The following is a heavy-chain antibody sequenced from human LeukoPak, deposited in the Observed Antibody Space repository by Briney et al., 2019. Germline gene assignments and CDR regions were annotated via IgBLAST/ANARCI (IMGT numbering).Heavy chain of an antibody. CDR2: INHSVST. Sequence: SETLSLTCAVYGGSFSGYYWSWIRQPPGKGLEWIGEINHSVSTNYNPSLQRRVTISVDPSKNQFSLKLSSVTAADTAVYYCARGLGSRFYYDSSGYYQYWGQGTLVTVSS. CDR1: GGSFSGYY. D-gene: IGHD3-22*01. J-gene: IGHJ4*02. CDR3: ARGLGSRFYYDSSGYYQY. V-gene: IGHV4-34*01.